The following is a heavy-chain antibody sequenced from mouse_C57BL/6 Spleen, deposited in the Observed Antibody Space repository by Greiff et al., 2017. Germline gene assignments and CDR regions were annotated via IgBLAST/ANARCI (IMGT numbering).Heavy chain of an antibody. CDR2: IYPGSGST. D-gene: IGHD1-1*01. V-gene: IGHV1-55*01. Sequence: QVQLQQPGAELVKPGASVKMSCKASGYTFTSYWITWVKQRPGQGLEWIGDIYPGSGSTNYNEKFKSKATLTVDTSSSTAYMQLSSLTSEDSAVYYCARRGTTVVATEYFDYWGQGTTLTVSS. J-gene: IGHJ2*01. CDR3: ARRGTTVVATEYFDY. CDR1: GYTFTSYW.